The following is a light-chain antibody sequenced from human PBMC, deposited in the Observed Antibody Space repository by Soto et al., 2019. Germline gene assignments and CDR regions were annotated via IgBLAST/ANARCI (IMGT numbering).Light chain of an antibody. Sequence: QSALTQPASVSGSPGQSITISCTGTSSDVGGYNYVSWYQQHPGKAPKLMIYEVTNQPSGVSDRFSGSKSGNTASLTISGLQVEDEADYYCGSYTSSSTLYVFGAGTKVTVL. CDR1: SSDVGGYNY. CDR3: GSYTSSSTLYV. V-gene: IGLV2-14*01. J-gene: IGLJ1*01. CDR2: EVT.